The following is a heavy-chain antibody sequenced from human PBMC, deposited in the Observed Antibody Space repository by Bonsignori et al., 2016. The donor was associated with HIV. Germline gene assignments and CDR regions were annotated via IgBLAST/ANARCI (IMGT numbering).Heavy chain of an antibody. Sequence: LRLSCTVSGGSISSGSYSWSWIRQPAGKGLEWIGRIYTTGSTNYNPSLKSRVTISVDTSKNQFSLKLSSVTAADTAVYYCARGVLLWFGELPPDYWGQGTLVTVSS. V-gene: IGHV4-61*02. CDR3: ARGVLLWFGELPPDY. D-gene: IGHD3-10*01. J-gene: IGHJ4*02. CDR2: IYTTGST. CDR1: GGSISSGSYS.